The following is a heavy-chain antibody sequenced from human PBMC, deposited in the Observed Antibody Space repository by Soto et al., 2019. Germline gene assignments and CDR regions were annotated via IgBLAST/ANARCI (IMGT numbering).Heavy chain of an antibody. CDR3: TTDTWN. J-gene: IGHJ4*02. CDR2: IKHKADGGTI. Sequence: EVQLVESGGGLVKPGESLRLSCAASGFIFSKEWMTWVRQAPGKGLEWVGRIKHKADGGTIDYAAPVKGRFTISRDDSVHMVYLQLNSLQPEDTARYFCTTDTWNWGQGTLVTVSS. CDR1: GFIFSKEW. D-gene: IGHD1-1*01. V-gene: IGHV3-15*01.